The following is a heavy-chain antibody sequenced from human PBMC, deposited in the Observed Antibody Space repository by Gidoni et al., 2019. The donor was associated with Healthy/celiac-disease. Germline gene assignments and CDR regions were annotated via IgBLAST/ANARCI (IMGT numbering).Heavy chain of an antibody. J-gene: IGHJ6*02. Sequence: QMQLVQSGPEVQKPGTSVTVSCKASGFTFTSSAVQWVRQARGQRREWIGWIVVGSGNTNYEQKFQERVTITRDMATSTAYMELSRLRSEDTAVYYCAAPSSSFYYYGMDVWGQGTTVTVSS. V-gene: IGHV1-58*01. CDR2: IVVGSGNT. D-gene: IGHD6-6*01. CDR3: AAPSSSFYYYGMDV. CDR1: GFTFTSSA.